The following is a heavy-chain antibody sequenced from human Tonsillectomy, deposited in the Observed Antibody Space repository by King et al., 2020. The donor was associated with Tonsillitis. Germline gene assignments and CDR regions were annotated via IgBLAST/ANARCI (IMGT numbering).Heavy chain of an antibody. J-gene: IGHJ3*02. D-gene: IGHD4-23*01. V-gene: IGHV4-30-4*01. CDR2: IYYSGST. CDR1: GGSISSGNSY. CDR3: ARGDYDYGGNYAFDI. Sequence: QLQESGPGLVKPSQTLSLTCTVSGGSISSGNSYWRWIRQTPGKGLEWIGYIYYSGSTYYNPSLKSRVTISVDTSKNQFYLKLSSVTAADTAMYYCARGDYDYGGNYAFDIWGQGTMVTVSS.